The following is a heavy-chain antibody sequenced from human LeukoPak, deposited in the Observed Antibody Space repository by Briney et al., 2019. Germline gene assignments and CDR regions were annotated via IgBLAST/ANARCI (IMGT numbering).Heavy chain of an antibody. Sequence: GRSLRLSCAASGFTFDDYVMHWVRQAPGKGLEWVSGISWNSGSIGYADSVKGRFTISRDNAKNSLYLQMNSLRAEDTALYYCAKDFAGDMSPLSWFDPWGQGTLVTVSS. D-gene: IGHD7-27*01. CDR3: AKDFAGDMSPLSWFDP. CDR2: ISWNSGSI. J-gene: IGHJ5*02. CDR1: GFTFDDYV. V-gene: IGHV3-9*01.